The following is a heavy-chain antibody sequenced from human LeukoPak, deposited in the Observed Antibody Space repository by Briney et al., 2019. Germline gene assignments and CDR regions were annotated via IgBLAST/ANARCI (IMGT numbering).Heavy chain of an antibody. V-gene: IGHV1-2*02. CDR3: ARANALYCSSTSCLFDY. CDR1: GYTFTGYY. D-gene: IGHD2-2*01. Sequence: ASVKVSCKASGYTFTGYYMHWVRQAPGQGLEWMAWINPNSGGTYYAQNFHDRITMTRGTSISTAYMELSRLRSDDTVIYYCARANALYCSSTSCLFDYWGQGTLVTVSS. CDR2: INPNSGGT. J-gene: IGHJ4*02.